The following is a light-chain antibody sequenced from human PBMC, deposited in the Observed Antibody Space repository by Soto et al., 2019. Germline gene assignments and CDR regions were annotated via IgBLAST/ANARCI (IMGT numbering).Light chain of an antibody. CDR3: SSHAGTYTLI. V-gene: IGLV2-11*01. J-gene: IGLJ2*01. CDR2: DVA. CDR1: SSDVGGYNF. Sequence: QSALTQPRSVSGSPGQSVTISCTGTSSDVGGYNFVSWYQQHPDKAPKLMIYDVAKRPSGVPDRFSGSKSGNTASLTISGLQAEDEAAYYCSSHAGTYTLIFGGGTKVTVL.